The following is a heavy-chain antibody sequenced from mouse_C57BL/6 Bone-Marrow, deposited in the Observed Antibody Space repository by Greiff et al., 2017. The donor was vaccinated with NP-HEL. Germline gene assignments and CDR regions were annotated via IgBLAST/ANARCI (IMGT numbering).Heavy chain of an antibody. Sequence: QVQLQQPGAELVKPGASVKLSCKASGYTFTSYWMQWVKQRPGQGLEWIGEIDPSDSYTNYNQKFKGKATLTVDTSSSTAYMQLSSLTSEDSAVYYCARVITTADYWGQGTSVTVSS. CDR1: GYTFTSYW. CDR2: IDPSDSYT. D-gene: IGHD1-1*01. V-gene: IGHV1-50*01. CDR3: ARVITTADY. J-gene: IGHJ4*01.